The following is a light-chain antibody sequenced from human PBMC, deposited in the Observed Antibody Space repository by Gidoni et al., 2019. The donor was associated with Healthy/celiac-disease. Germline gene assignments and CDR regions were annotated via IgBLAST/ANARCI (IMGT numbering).Light chain of an antibody. V-gene: IGLV2-23*03. Sequence: QYALTQPASVSGSPGTSITISCTGTSSDVGCYNLVSWYQQHPGKAPKLMIYEGSKRPSGVSNRFSGSKSGNTASLTISGLQAEDEADYYCCSYAGSSTFVFGGGTKLTVL. J-gene: IGLJ3*02. CDR2: EGS. CDR3: CSYAGSSTFV. CDR1: SSDVGCYNL.